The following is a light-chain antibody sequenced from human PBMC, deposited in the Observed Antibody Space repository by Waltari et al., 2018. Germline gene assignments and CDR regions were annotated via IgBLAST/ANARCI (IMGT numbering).Light chain of an antibody. CDR2: GVS. CDR1: QSVNRN. Sequence: DIAMTQSPATLSLSPGERATLSCRASQSVNRNLAWYQQKPGQPPRLLIYGVSSRATGIPDRFTGSGSGMEFTLTISSLGPEDVGIYHCQQSIQWPYTFGQGTKVEIK. J-gene: IGKJ2*01. V-gene: IGKV3D-15*01. CDR3: QQSIQWPYT.